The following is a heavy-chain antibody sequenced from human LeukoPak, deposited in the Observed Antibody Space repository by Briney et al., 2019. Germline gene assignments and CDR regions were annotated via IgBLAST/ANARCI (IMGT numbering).Heavy chain of an antibody. CDR3: ASSMGGWFDP. CDR2: IYYSGST. J-gene: IGHJ5*02. D-gene: IGHD3-16*01. V-gene: IGHV4-61*01. CDR1: GGSISSGTYY. Sequence: SQTLSLTCTVSGGSISSGTYYWSWIRQPPGKGLEWIGYIYYSGSTNYNPSLKSRVTISVDTSKNQFSLKLSSVTAADTAVYYCASSMGGWFDPWGQGTLVTVSS.